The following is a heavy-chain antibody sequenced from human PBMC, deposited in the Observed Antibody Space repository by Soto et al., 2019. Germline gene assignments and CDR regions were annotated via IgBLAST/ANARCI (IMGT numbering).Heavy chain of an antibody. CDR3: ARDRYSSGWIDGY. J-gene: IGHJ4*02. V-gene: IGHV3-48*04. D-gene: IGHD6-19*01. CDR2: ISSSGSTI. CDR1: GFTFSSYT. Sequence: GPLRLSCAASGFTFSSYTMNWVRQAPGKGLEWVSYISSSGSTIYYADSVKGRFTISRDNAKNSLYLQMNSLRAEDTAVYYCARDRYSSGWIDGYWGQGTLVTVSS.